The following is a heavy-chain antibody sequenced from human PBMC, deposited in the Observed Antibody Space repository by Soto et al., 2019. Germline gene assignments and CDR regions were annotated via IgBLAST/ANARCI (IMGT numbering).Heavy chain of an antibody. D-gene: IGHD2-2*01. CDR2: IYHSGST. V-gene: IGHV4-30-2*01. Sequence: SETLSLTCAVSGGSISSGGYSWSWIRQPPEKGLEWIGYIYHSGSTYYNPSLKSRVTISVDRSKNQFSLKLSSVTAADTAVYYCARVPDLCGQGTLVTVSS. J-gene: IGHJ5*02. CDR3: ARVPDL. CDR1: GGSISSGGYS.